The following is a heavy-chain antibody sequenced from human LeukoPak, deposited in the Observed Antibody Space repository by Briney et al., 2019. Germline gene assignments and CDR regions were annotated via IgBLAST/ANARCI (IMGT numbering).Heavy chain of an antibody. CDR3: AREISYEATSTFDY. Sequence: SETLSLTCTVSGGSISSGSHYWSWIRQPAGKGLEWIGRIYTSGSTNYNPSLKSRVTISVDTSKNQFSLKLSSVTAADTAVYYCAREISYEATSTFDYWGQGTLVTVSS. J-gene: IGHJ4*02. CDR2: IYTSGST. CDR1: GGSISSGSHY. D-gene: IGHD5-12*01. V-gene: IGHV4-61*02.